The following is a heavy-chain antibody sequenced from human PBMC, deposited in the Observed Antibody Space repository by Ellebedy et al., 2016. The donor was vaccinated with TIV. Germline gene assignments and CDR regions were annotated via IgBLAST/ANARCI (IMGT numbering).Heavy chain of an antibody. CDR2: IYPGNFDS. CDR3: VKHDGSSSFDY. Sequence: PGGSLRLSCKGSAYSVTNYWIGWVRQMPGKGLEWMGMIYPGNFDSSYSPSFQGQVTISADKSITTAYLQWSSLKASDTAMYYCVKHDGSSSFDYWGQGTLVTVSS. V-gene: IGHV5-51*01. D-gene: IGHD2-2*01. CDR1: AYSVTNYW. J-gene: IGHJ4*02.